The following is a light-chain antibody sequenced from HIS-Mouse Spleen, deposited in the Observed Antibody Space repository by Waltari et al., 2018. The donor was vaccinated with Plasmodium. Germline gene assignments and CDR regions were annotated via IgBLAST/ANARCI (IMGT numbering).Light chain of an antibody. CDR3: QSYDSSLSGWV. Sequence: QSVLTQPPSVSGAPGQRVTISCTGSRSNIGAGYDVHWYQQLPGTAPKLLIYCNTNRPSGVPYRFSGSKSGTSASLAITGLQAEDEADYYCQSYDSSLSGWVFGGGTKLTVL. CDR1: RSNIGAGYD. CDR2: CNT. V-gene: IGLV1-40*01. J-gene: IGLJ3*02.